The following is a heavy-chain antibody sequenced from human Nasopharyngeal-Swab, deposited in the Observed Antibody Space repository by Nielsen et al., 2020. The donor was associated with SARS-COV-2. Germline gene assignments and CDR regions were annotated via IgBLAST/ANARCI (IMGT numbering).Heavy chain of an antibody. CDR3: VRSSSWYYFDY. Sequence: SETLSLTCTVSGGSISSYYWGWIRQPPGKGLEWIGNIYYNGNTYQNPSLKSRLTISVDKSKNQFSLQLSSVTAADTAVYYCVRSSSWYYFDYWAQGTQVTVSS. CDR2: IYYNGNT. CDR1: GGSISSYY. D-gene: IGHD6-13*01. J-gene: IGHJ4*02. V-gene: IGHV4-59*04.